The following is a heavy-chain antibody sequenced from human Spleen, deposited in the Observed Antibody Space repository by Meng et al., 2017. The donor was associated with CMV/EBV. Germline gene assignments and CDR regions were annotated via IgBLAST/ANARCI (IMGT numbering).Heavy chain of an antibody. CDR3: ARGRYYDFWSGYYDGINWFDP. V-gene: IGHV1-8*02. CDR2: MNPNSGNT. J-gene: IGHJ5*02. D-gene: IGHD3-3*01. Sequence: ASVKVSCKASGYTFTGYYMHWVRQATGQGLEWMGWMNPNSGNTGYAQKFQGRVTMTRNTSISTAYMELSSLRSEDTAVYYCARGRYYDFWSGYYDGINWFDPWGQGTLVTVSS. CDR1: GYTFTGYY.